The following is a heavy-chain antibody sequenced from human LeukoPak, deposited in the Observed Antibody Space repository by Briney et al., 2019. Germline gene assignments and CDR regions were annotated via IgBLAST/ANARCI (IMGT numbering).Heavy chain of an antibody. J-gene: IGHJ4*02. CDR2: INPSGGST. D-gene: IGHD3-9*01. CDR1: GYTFTSYY. Sequence: ASVKVSCKASGYTFTSYYMHWVRQAPGQGLEWMGIINPSGGSTSYAQKFQGRVTITRDTSAGTVYMELNILRSEDTAVYYCARVTGTYFDYWGPGTLVTVSS. CDR3: ARVTGTYFDY. V-gene: IGHV1-46*01.